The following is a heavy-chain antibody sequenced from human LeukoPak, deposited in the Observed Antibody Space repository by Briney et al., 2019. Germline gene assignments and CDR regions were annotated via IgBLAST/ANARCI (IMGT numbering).Heavy chain of an antibody. V-gene: IGHV4-59*01. CDR3: ARGDYGDYYYYYMDV. CDR2: IYYSGST. J-gene: IGHJ6*03. D-gene: IGHD4-17*01. CDR1: GGSISSYY. Sequence: SETLSLTCTVSGGSISSYYCSWIRQPPGTGLEWVGYIYYSGSTNYNPSLKSRVTISVDTSKNQFSLKLSSVTAADTAVYYCARGDYGDYYYYYMDVWGKGTTVTVSS.